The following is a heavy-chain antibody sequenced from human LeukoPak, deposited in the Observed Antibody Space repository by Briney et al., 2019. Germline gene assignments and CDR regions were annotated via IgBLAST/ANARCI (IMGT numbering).Heavy chain of an antibody. J-gene: IGHJ6*03. CDR2: INHSGST. CDR3: ARQGGSGSYYARYYYYMDV. D-gene: IGHD3-10*01. Sequence: PSETLSLTCTVSGYSISSGYYWGWIRQPPGKGLEWIGEINHSGSTNYNPSLKSRVTISVDTSKNQFSLKLSSVTAADTAVYYCARQGGSGSYYARYYYYMDVWGKGTTVTISS. CDR1: GYSISSGYY. V-gene: IGHV4-38-2*02.